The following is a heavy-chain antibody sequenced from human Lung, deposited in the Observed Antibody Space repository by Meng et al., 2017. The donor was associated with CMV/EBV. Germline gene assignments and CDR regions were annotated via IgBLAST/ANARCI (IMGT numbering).Heavy chain of an antibody. D-gene: IGHD6-19*01. J-gene: IGHJ4*02. CDR2: IYHSGST. CDR3: ASFPPPGKQWLVTDY. V-gene: IGHV4-4*02. Sequence: LPRAGPCACIPSGHRSLPCPVSRGSTSIMNGGSWVRQPPAKGLEWIGEIYHSGSTNYNPSLNIRVTISLDKSKNQFSLKLSSVTAADTAVYYCASFPPPGKQWLVTDYWGQGTLVTVSS. CDR1: RGSTSIMNG.